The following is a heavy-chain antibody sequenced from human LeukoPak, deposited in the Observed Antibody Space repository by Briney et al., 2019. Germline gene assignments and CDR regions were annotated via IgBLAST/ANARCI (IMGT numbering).Heavy chain of an antibody. J-gene: IGHJ2*01. CDR3: AKRGDCTGHHCYWYFDL. CDR2: ITGSGGAT. V-gene: IGHV3-23*01. Sequence: GGSLRLSCAAAGFTFTNDAMSWVRQAPGKGLEWVSGITGSGGATFYADSVKGRFDISSDNSKNTLNLQMYSLTADDTAVYYCAKRGDCTGHHCYWYFDLWGRGTLVTVSS. D-gene: IGHD2-8*02. CDR1: GFTFTNDA.